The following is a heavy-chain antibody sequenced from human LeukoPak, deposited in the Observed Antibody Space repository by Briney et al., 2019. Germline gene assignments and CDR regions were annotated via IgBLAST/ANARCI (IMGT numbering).Heavy chain of an antibody. D-gene: IGHD3-10*01. CDR2: ISYDGSNK. J-gene: IGHJ4*02. Sequence: PGGSLRLSCAASGFTFSSYAMHWVRQAPGKGLEWVAVISYDGSNKYYADSVKGRFTISRDNSKNTLYLQMNSLRAEDTAVYYCADGSGSYLDYWGQGTLVTVSS. CDR3: ADGSGSYLDY. V-gene: IGHV3-30-3*01. CDR1: GFTFSSYA.